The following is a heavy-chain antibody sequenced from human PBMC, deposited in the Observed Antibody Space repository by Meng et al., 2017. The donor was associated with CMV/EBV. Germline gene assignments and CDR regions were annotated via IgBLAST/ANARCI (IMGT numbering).Heavy chain of an antibody. Sequence: QAQLQESDPGLVKPSQSPSLPCTVCGGSFSSGDYYWSWSRQPPGKGLEWIGYIYYSVSTYYNPSLKSRVTISGDTSKNQFSLQLSSVTAADTAVYYCAREGDNPFDYWGQGTLVTVSS. D-gene: IGHD2-21*02. CDR3: AREGDNPFDY. CDR1: GGSFSSGDYY. V-gene: IGHV4-30-4*08. CDR2: IYYSVST. J-gene: IGHJ4*02.